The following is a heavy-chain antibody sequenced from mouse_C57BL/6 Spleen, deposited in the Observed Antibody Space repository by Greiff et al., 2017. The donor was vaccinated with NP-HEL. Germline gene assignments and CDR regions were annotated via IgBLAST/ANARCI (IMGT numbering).Heavy chain of an antibody. Sequence: QVQLKESGAELVMPGASVKLSCKASGYTFTSYWMHWVKQRPGQGLEWIGEIDPSDSYTNYNQKFKGKSTLTVDKSSSTAYMQLSSLTSEDSAVYYCARSGTGTLDYWGQGTTLTVSS. CDR3: ARSGTGTLDY. V-gene: IGHV1-69*01. D-gene: IGHD4-1*01. CDR1: GYTFTSYW. J-gene: IGHJ2*01. CDR2: IDPSDSYT.